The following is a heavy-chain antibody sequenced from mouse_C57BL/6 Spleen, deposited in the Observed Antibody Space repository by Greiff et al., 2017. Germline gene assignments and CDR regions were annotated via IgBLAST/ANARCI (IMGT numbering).Heavy chain of an antibody. Sequence: VQLQQPGAELVKPGASVKLSCKASGYTFTSYWMQWVKQRPGQGLEWIGEIDPSDSYTNYNQKFKGKATLTVDTSSSTAYMQLSSLTSEDSAVYYWARDHYYGSSYERYFDYWGQGTTLTVSS. CDR2: IDPSDSYT. CDR3: ARDHYYGSSYERYFDY. CDR1: GYTFTSYW. D-gene: IGHD1-1*01. V-gene: IGHV1-50*01. J-gene: IGHJ2*01.